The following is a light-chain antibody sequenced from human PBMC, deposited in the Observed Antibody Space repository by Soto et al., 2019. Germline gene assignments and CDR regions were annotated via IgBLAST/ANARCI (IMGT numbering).Light chain of an antibody. V-gene: IGLV3-21*02. J-gene: IGLJ1*01. CDR3: QVWDTRSEHYV. CDR1: SIGSKS. CDR2: DDS. Sequence: SYDLTQSPSVSVAPGQTVTITCGGSSIGSKSVHWYQQKPGQAPVLVVYDDSDRRSGIPERFSGSNSGNTATLTITRVEAGDEADYHCQVWDTRSEHYVFGPGTKVTVL.